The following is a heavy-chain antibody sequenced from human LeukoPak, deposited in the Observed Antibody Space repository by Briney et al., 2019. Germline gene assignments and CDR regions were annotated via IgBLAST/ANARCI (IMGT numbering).Heavy chain of an antibody. Sequence: SETLSLTCTVSGGSISSSSYYWGWIRQPPGKGLGWIGSIYYSGSTYYNPSLKSRVTISVDTSKNQFSLKLSSVTAADTAVYYCARADVDTAMFDYWGQGTLVTVSS. CDR2: IYYSGST. V-gene: IGHV4-39*07. CDR1: GGSISSSSYY. D-gene: IGHD5-18*01. J-gene: IGHJ4*02. CDR3: ARADVDTAMFDY.